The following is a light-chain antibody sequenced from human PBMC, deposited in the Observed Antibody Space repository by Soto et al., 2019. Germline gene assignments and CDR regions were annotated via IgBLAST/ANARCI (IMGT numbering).Light chain of an antibody. J-gene: IGKJ1*01. CDR1: QSVSTNY. CDR3: QHFGGRWT. CDR2: GAS. Sequence: EIVLTQSPVTLSLSPGERATLSCRASQSVSTNYIAWYQKTPGRAPRLLIYGASKRATGIPDRFSGSGSGADFALTISSLEFGDSGMYYCQHFGGRWTFGQGTKVEIK. V-gene: IGKV3-20*01.